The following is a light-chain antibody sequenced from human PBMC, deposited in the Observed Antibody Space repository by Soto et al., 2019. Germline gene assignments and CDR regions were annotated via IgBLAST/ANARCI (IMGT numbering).Light chain of an antibody. Sequence: EIVLTQSPATLSLSPGERATLSCRASQSVSSYLAWYQQKPGQAPRLLIYDASNRATGIPARFSGSGSGTDCTLTISSLEPEDFAVYYCQQRAFGQGTKLEIK. CDR2: DAS. J-gene: IGKJ2*01. V-gene: IGKV3-11*01. CDR1: QSVSSY. CDR3: QQRA.